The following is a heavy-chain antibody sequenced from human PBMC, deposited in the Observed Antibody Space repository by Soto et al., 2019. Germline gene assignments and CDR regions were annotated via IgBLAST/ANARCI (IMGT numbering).Heavy chain of an antibody. CDR2: IYSGGST. D-gene: IGHD5-12*01. Sequence: PGGSLRLSCAASGFTVSSNYMSWVRQAPGKGLEWVSVIYSGGSTYYADSVKGRFTISRDNSKNTLYLQMNSLRAEDTAVYYCARFIQWPNYYFDYWGQGTLVTVSS. CDR3: ARFIQWPNYYFDY. V-gene: IGHV3-66*01. CDR1: GFTVSSNY. J-gene: IGHJ4*02.